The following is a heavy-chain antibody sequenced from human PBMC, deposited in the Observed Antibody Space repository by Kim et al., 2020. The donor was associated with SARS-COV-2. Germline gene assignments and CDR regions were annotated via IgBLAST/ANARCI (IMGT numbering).Heavy chain of an antibody. Sequence: GESLKISCKGSGYSFTSYWISWVRQMPGKGLEWMGRIDPSDSYTNYSPSFQGHVTISADKSISTAYLQWSSLKASDTAMYYCARQYSGYEGSYYYDSSGYWPWGQGTLVTVSS. D-gene: IGHD3-22*01. J-gene: IGHJ4*02. CDR3: ARQYSGYEGSYYYDSSGYWP. V-gene: IGHV5-10-1*01. CDR1: GYSFTSYW. CDR2: IDPSDSYT.